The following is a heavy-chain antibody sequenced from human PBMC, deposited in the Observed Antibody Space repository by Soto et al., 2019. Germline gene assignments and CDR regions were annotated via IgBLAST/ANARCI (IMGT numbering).Heavy chain of an antibody. Sequence: PGGSLRLSCAASGFTFSRYAISWVRQAPGKGLEWVSAISASGGSTYYADSVKGRFTISRDNSKNTLYLQMNSLRAEDTAVYYCVKLYPVTDASSGPQDGAFDIRGHGTMVT. CDR2: ISASGGST. CDR1: GFTFSRYA. D-gene: IGHD6-19*01. J-gene: IGHJ3*02. CDR3: VKLYPVTDASSGPQDGAFDI. V-gene: IGHV3-23*01.